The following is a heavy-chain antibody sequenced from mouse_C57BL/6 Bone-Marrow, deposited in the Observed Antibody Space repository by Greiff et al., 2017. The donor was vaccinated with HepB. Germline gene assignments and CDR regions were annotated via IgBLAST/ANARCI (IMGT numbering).Heavy chain of an antibody. V-gene: IGHV1-81*01. D-gene: IGHD3-2*02. CDR1: GYTFTSYG. CDR2: IYPRSGNT. CDR3: GSGYVEAMDY. Sequence: QVQLKESGAELARPGASVKLSCKASGYTFTSYGISWVKQRTGQGLEWIGEIYPRSGNTYYNEKFKGKATLTADKSSSTAYMELRSLTSEDSAVYFCGSGYVEAMDYWGQGTSVTVAS. J-gene: IGHJ4*01.